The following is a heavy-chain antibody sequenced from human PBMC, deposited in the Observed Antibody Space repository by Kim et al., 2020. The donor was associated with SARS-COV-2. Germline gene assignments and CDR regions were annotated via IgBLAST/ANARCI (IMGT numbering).Heavy chain of an antibody. V-gene: IGHV2-70*01. Sequence: SGPTLVNPTQTLTLTCTFSGFSLSTSGMCVSWIRQPPGKALEWLALIDWDDDKYYSTSLKTRLTISKDTSKNQVVLTMTNMDPVDTATYYCARIGGGSCHSGYFDYWGQGTLVTVSS. CDR1: GFSLSTSGMC. D-gene: IGHD2-15*01. CDR3: ARIGGGSCHSGYFDY. J-gene: IGHJ4*02. CDR2: IDWDDDK.